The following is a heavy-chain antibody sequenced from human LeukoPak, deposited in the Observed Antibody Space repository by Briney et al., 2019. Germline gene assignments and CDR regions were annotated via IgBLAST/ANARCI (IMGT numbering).Heavy chain of an antibody. V-gene: IGHV1-18*01. CDR3: ARADIVVVVAAYHDY. CDR1: GYTFTSYG. CDR2: ISAYNGNT. J-gene: IGHJ4*02. Sequence: ASVKVSCKASGYTFTSYGISWVRQAPGQGLEWMGWISAYNGNTNYAQKLQGRVTMTTDTSTSTAYMELRSLRSDETAVYYCARADIVVVVAAYHDYWGQGTLVTVSS. D-gene: IGHD2-15*01.